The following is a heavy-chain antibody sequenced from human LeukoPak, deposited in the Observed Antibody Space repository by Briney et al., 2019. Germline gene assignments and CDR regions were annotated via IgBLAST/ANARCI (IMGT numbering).Heavy chain of an antibody. D-gene: IGHD6-13*01. J-gene: IGHJ5*02. CDR3: TRLPVTGYSSIWIWFAP. CDR1: GGSISSYY. Sequence: SEALSLTCTVSGGSISSYYWSWIRQPPGTGLEWIGYMYYSGSTNYNPSLKSRVTISVDTSKNQFSLKLSSVTAADTAVYYWTRLPVTGYSSIWIWFAPGGQGTLVTVFS. CDR2: MYYSGST. V-gene: IGHV4-59*01.